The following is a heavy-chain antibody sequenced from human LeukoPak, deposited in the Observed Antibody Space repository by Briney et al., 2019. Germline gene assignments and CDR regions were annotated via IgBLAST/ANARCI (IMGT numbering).Heavy chain of an antibody. D-gene: IGHD3-3*01. Sequence: ASVKVSCKASGYTFTGYYMHWVRQAPGQGLEWMGWINPNSGGTNYAQKFQGRVTMTRDTSISTAYMELSRLRSDDTAVYYCARGFRCGFSRVALDYWGQGTLVTVSS. CDR2: INPNSGGT. J-gene: IGHJ4*02. CDR3: ARGFRCGFSRVALDY. CDR1: GYTFTGYY. V-gene: IGHV1-2*02.